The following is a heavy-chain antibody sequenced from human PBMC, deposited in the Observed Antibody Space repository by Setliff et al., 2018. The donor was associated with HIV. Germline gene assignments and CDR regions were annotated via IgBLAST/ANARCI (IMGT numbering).Heavy chain of an antibody. CDR1: GYTFTNYD. CDR2: MNPNSGNT. J-gene: IGHJ4*02. D-gene: IGHD2-2*02. CDR3: ARDLFGSWYTGSSGLAH. Sequence: ASVKVSCKASGYTFTNYDINWVRQVTGQGLEWMGWMNPNSGNTGYGQKFQGRVTMTRDTSTSTVDMELSRLRSDDTAVYYCARDLFGSWYTGSSGLAHWGQGTLVTVSS. V-gene: IGHV1-8*01.